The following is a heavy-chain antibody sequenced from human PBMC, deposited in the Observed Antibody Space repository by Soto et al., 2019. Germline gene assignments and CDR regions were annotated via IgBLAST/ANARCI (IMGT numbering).Heavy chain of an antibody. J-gene: IGHJ4*02. V-gene: IGHV4-34*01. CDR3: ARIPGSDYCDPHDY. D-gene: IGHD4-17*01. CDR2: ITHRGSP. Sequence: QVQLQQWGAGLLKPSETLSLTCAVFGGSFSGYHWTWIRQPPGRGLDWIGEITHRGSPNYNPSLRSRVTISIDASKRQFSLNLRSVTAADTAVYYCARIPGSDYCDPHDYWGQGTLVTVSS. CDR1: GGSFSGYH.